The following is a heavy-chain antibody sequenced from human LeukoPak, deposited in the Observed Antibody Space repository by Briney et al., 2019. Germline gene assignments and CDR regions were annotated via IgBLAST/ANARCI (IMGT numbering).Heavy chain of an antibody. CDR1: GFAFSTYS. D-gene: IGHD1-14*01. Sequence: GGSLRLSCAASGFAFSTYSMNWVRQAPGKGLEWVSSISTSSTYIYYADSVKGRFTISRDNAKNSLYLQMNSLRAEDTAVYYCARHEPVITLSSHYYGMDVWGPGTTVTVSS. CDR3: ARHEPVITLSSHYYGMDV. J-gene: IGHJ6*02. CDR2: ISTSSTYI. V-gene: IGHV3-21*01.